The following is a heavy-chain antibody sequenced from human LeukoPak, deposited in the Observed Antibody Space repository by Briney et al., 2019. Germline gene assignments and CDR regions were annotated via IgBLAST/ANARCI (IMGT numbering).Heavy chain of an antibody. CDR1: GFTFTNYA. CDR3: AKDRQAYKYGDYGFDY. CDR2: INGSGNST. Sequence: GGSLRLSCAASGFTFTNYAMSWVRQAPGKGLEWVSAINGSGNSTCYRNSVKGRFTISRDNSKNTLYLQMNRLRGEDTAVYFCAKDRQAYKYGDYGFDYWGQGTLVTVSS. D-gene: IGHD4-17*01. J-gene: IGHJ4*02. V-gene: IGHV3-23*01.